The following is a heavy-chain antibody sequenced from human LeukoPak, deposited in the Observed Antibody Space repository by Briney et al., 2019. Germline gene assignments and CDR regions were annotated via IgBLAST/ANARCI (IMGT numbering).Heavy chain of an antibody. J-gene: IGHJ3*02. CDR2: IYHSEST. V-gene: IGHV4-4*02. CDR1: GGSISSSNW. Sequence: SETLSLTCAVSGGSISSSNWWSWVRQPPGKGLEWIGEIYHSESTNYNPSLKSRVTISVDKSKNQFSLKLSSLTAADTAVYYCASLVVGAAAFDIWGQGTMVTVSS. D-gene: IGHD2-2*01. CDR3: ASLVVGAAAFDI.